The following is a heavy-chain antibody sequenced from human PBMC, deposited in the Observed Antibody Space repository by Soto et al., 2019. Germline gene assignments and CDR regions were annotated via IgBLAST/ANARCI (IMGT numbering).Heavy chain of an antibody. CDR3: ATSTTGYSSSWYSTYYYGMDV. CDR2: IIPIFGTA. J-gene: IGHJ6*02. D-gene: IGHD6-13*01. CDR1: GGTFSSYA. Sequence: SVKVSCKASGGTFSSYAISWVRQAPGQGLEWMGGIIPIFGTANYAQKFQGRVTITADESTSTAYMELSSLRSEDTAVYYCATSTTGYSSSWYSTYYYGMDVWGQGTTVTVSS. V-gene: IGHV1-69*13.